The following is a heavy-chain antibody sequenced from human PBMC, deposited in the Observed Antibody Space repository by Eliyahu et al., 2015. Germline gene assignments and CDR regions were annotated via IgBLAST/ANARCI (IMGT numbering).Heavy chain of an antibody. Sequence: QLQLQESGPGLLKPSETLSLTCTVSGGSISSTNYYWGWIRQPPGKGLEWIGNIHYSGSTYYNPSLKSXVTISVDTSKNQFSLKLTSVTAADTALYYCATLSRYFDWGTGPFNYWGQGTLVTVSS. J-gene: IGHJ4*02. CDR3: ATLSRYFDWGTGPFNY. V-gene: IGHV4-39*01. D-gene: IGHD3-9*01. CDR2: IHYSGST. CDR1: GGSISSTNYY.